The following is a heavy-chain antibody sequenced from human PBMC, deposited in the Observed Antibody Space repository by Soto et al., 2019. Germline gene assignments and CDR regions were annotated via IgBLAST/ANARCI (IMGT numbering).Heavy chain of an antibody. CDR2: IIPILGIA. V-gene: IGHV1-69*02. J-gene: IGHJ5*02. Sequence: QVPLVQSGAEVKKPGSSVKVSCKASGGTFSSYTISWVRQAPGQGLEWMGRIIPILGIANYAQKFQGRVTITADKSTSTAYMELRSLRSEDTAVYYCARWDIVATIHLFDPWGQGTLVTVSS. CDR1: GGTFSSYT. D-gene: IGHD5-12*01. CDR3: ARWDIVATIHLFDP.